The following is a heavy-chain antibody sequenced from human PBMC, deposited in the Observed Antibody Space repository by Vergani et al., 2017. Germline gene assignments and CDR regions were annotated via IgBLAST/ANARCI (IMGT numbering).Heavy chain of an antibody. V-gene: IGHV3-43D*03. D-gene: IGHD2-2*01. Sequence: EVQLVESGGVVVQPGGSLRLSCAASGFTFDDYAMHWVRQAPGKGLEWVSLISWDGGSTYYADSVKGRFTISRDNSKNSLYLQMNSLRAEDTAWYYCAKGSSGVVPAAMFGLVGWFDPWGQGTLVTVSS. CDR1: GFTFDDYA. CDR2: ISWDGGST. CDR3: AKGSSGVVPAAMFGLVGWFDP. J-gene: IGHJ5*02.